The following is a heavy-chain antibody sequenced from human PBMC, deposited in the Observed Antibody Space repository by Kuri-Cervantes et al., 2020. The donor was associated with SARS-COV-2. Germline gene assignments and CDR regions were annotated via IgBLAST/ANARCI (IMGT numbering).Heavy chain of an antibody. D-gene: IGHD2-2*02. Sequence: GGSLRLSCAASGFTFDDYAMHWVRQAPGKGLEWVSGISWNSGSIGYADSVKGRFTISRDNAKNSLYLQMNSLRAEDTAVYYCARDRDCSSTSCYRYYYYYGMDVWGQGTTVTVSS. CDR2: ISWNSGSI. J-gene: IGHJ6*02. CDR1: GFTFDDYA. CDR3: ARDRDCSSTSCYRYYYYYGMDV. V-gene: IGHV3-9*01.